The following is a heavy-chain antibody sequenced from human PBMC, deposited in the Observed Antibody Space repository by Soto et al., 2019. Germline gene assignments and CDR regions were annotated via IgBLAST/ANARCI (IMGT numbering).Heavy chain of an antibody. D-gene: IGHD3-16*02. CDR2: ISGSGGST. CDR3: AKDKADPYYDYIWGSYRQGWNDY. V-gene: IGHV3-23*01. Sequence: EVQLLESGGGLVQPGGSLRLSCAASGFTFSSYAMSWVRQAPGKGLGWVSAISGSGGSTYYADSVKGRFTISRDNSKNTLYLQMNSLRAEDTAVYYCAKDKADPYYDYIWGSYRQGWNDYWVQGTLVTVSS. CDR1: GFTFSSYA. J-gene: IGHJ4*02.